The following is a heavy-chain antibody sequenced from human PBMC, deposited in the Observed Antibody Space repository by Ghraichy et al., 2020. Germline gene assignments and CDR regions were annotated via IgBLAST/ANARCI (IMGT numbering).Heavy chain of an antibody. CDR2: IKPYGSGT. D-gene: IGHD2-8*01. CDR1: GFTFSNYW. V-gene: IGHV3-7*01. CDR3: VRDTGHCSNGICYTVLDY. J-gene: IGHJ4*02. Sequence: GGSLRLSCAASGFTFSNYWMNWVRQAPGKGLEWVANIKPYGSGTYYVDSVKGRFTISRDNAKNSLYLQMNSLRAEDTAVYYCVRDTGHCSNGICYTVLDYWGQGPLVTVSS.